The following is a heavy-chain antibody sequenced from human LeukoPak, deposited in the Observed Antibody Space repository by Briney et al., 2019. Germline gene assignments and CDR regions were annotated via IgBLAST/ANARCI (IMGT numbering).Heavy chain of an antibody. CDR1: GGSISSYY. CDR2: VYYSGST. V-gene: IGHV4-59*01. D-gene: IGHD5-18*01. J-gene: IGHJ6*03. Sequence: SETLSLTCTVSGGSISSYYWSWIRQSPGKGLEWIGYVYYSGSTKYNPSLKSRVTISVDTSKNQFSLKLSSVTAADTAVYYCARAGRGYNYGFVPSELDYYYYYLNVWGKGTTVTVSS. CDR3: ARAGRGYNYGFVPSELDYYYYYLNV.